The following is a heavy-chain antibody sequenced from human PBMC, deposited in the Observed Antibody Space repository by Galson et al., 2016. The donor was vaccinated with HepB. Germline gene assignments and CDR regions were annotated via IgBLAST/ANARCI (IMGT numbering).Heavy chain of an antibody. CDR3: ARDPTDGYSSSLNKDTWFDP. D-gene: IGHD6-19*01. CDR2: IWYDRSIK. CDR1: GVTFRNLW. V-gene: IGHV3-33*08. J-gene: IGHJ5*02. Sequence: SLRLSCAASGVTFRNLWMTWVRQVPGKGLEWVAVIWYDRSIKYYADSVKGRFTISRDNSKNTLYLQMNSLRAEDTAVYYCARDPTDGYSSSLNKDTWFDPWGQGTLVSVSS.